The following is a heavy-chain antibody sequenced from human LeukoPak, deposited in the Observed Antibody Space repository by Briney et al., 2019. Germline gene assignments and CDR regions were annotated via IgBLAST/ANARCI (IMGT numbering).Heavy chain of an antibody. D-gene: IGHD3-22*01. J-gene: IGHJ4*02. CDR1: GYTFTSFY. V-gene: IGHV1-46*01. Sequence: ASVKVSCKASGYTFTSFYMHWVRQAPGQGLEGMGIINASGGTTTYAQKFQGRVTMTRDTSTSTVYMELSSLRSEDTAVYYCARSGSHYYDSSGYCDYWGQGTLVTVS. CDR2: INASGGTT. CDR3: ARSGSHYYDSSGYCDY.